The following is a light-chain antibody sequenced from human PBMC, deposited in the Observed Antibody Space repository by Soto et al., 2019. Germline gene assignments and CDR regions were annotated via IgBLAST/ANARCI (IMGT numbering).Light chain of an antibody. J-gene: IGKJ4*01. Sequence: ESVLTQSPATLSLSPGERATLSCRASQSVSSYLAWHQQKPGQAPRLLIYDVSNRATGIPARFSGSGSGTDFTLTISSLEPEDFAVYYCQQRGTFGGGTKVEIK. CDR1: QSVSSY. V-gene: IGKV3-11*01. CDR3: QQRGT. CDR2: DVS.